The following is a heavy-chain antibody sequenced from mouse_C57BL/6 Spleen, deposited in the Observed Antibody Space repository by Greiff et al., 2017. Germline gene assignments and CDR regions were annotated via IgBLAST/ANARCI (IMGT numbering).Heavy chain of an antibody. CDR2: IDPNGGGT. Sequence: VQLQQPGAELVKPGASVKLSCKASGYTFTSYWMHWVKQRPGRGLEWIGRIDPNGGGTKYNEKFKSKATLTVDKPSSTAYMQLSSLTSEDSAVYYCARSRGSYYDLCYAMDYWGQGTSVTVSS. D-gene: IGHD2-4*01. CDR3: ARSRGSYYDLCYAMDY. V-gene: IGHV1-72*01. J-gene: IGHJ4*01. CDR1: GYTFTSYW.